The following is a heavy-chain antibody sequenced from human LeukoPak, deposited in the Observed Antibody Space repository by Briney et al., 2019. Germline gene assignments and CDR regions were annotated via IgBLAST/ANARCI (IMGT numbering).Heavy chain of an antibody. D-gene: IGHD3-22*01. V-gene: IGHV4-39*01. J-gene: IGHJ3*02. CDR2: IYFSET. Sequence: PSETLSLTCTVSGGSSSDTTYSWAWIRHPPGKGLEWIGSIYFSETKYNPSLKSRITISGDTSKNQFSLKLSSVTAADTAVYYCASPSKLVISRGGFDIWGQGTMVTVSA. CDR1: GGSSSDTTYS. CDR3: ASPSKLVISRGGFDI.